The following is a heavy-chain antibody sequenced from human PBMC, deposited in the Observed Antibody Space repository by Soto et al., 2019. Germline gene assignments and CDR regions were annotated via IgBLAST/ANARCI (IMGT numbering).Heavy chain of an antibody. J-gene: IGHJ4*02. Sequence: ASVKVSCKASGGTFSSYAISWVRQAPGQGLEWMGGIIPIFGTANYAQKFQGRVTITADKSTSTAYMELSSLRSEDTAVYYCANVAYSSSCYVIRYFDYWGQGTLVTVSS. D-gene: IGHD6-13*01. V-gene: IGHV1-69*06. CDR3: ANVAYSSSCYVIRYFDY. CDR2: IIPIFGTA. CDR1: GGTFSSYA.